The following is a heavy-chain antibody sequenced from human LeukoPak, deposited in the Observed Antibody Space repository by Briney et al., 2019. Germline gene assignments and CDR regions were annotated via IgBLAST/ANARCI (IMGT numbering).Heavy chain of an antibody. CDR1: GGTFSSYA. J-gene: IGHJ4*02. CDR2: IIPIFGTA. D-gene: IGHD5-18*01. V-gene: IGHV1-69*06. CDR3: ARGIQIWFKDY. Sequence: ASVKVSCKASGGTFSSYAISWVRQAPGQGLEWMGGIIPIFGTANYVQKFQGRVTITADKSTSTAYMELSSLRSEDTAVYYCARGIQIWFKDYWGQGTLVTVSS.